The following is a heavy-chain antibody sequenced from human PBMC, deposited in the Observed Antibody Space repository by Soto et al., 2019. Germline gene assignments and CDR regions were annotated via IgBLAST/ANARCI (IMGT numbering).Heavy chain of an antibody. Sequence: WGSLRLSCAASGFTFISYSINFFRHSPFKWLEWVSYISSSSSTIYYADSVKGRFIISRDNAKNSLYLQMNSLRDEDTAVYYCARDRAPYCSSTSCYRALYGMDVWGQGTTVTVSS. CDR2: ISSSSSTI. J-gene: IGHJ6*02. V-gene: IGHV3-48*02. D-gene: IGHD2-2*02. CDR3: ARDRAPYCSSTSCYRALYGMDV. CDR1: GFTFISYS.